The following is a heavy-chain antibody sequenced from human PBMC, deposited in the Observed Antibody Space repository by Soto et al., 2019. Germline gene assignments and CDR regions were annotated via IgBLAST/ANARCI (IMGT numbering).Heavy chain of an antibody. J-gene: IGHJ3*01. CDR1: GFTFNNYG. V-gene: IGHV3-30*18. CDR3: AKDQGIAASHGID. D-gene: IGHD6-13*01. Sequence: QVQLVESGGGVVQPGRSLRLSCAASGFTFNNYGMHWVRQAPGKGLEWVATISNDGSDKYYADSVKGRLTISIDNSKNTVYLQMNSLRAEETSVYYRAKDQGIAASHGIDWGQGTMITVSS. CDR2: ISNDGSDK.